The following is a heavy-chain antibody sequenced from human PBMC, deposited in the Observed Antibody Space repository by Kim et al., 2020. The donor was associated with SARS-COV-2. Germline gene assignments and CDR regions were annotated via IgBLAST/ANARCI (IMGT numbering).Heavy chain of an antibody. D-gene: IGHD2-15*01. CDR2: ISYDGSNK. J-gene: IGHJ6*01. V-gene: IGHV3-30*04. CDR1: GFTFSSYA. Sequence: GGSLRLSCAASGFTFSSYAMHWVRQAPGKGLEWVAVISYDGSNKYYADSVKGRFTISRDNSKNTLYLQMNSLRAEDTAVYYCALSYCRGGSCWFYYYGM. CDR3: ALSYCRGGSCWFYYYGM.